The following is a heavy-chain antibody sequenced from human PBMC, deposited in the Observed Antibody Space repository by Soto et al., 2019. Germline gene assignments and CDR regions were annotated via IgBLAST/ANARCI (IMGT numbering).Heavy chain of an antibody. J-gene: IGHJ4*02. Sequence: QVQLQESGPGLVKPSQTLSLTCTVSGGSISSGGYYWSWIRQHPGKGLEWIGYIYYSGSTYYNPSIKSRVTISVDTSKNQFSRKLSSVTAADTAVYYCARGVTMVRGVIHTPYFDYWGQGTLVTVSS. CDR2: IYYSGST. CDR3: ARGVTMVRGVIHTPYFDY. V-gene: IGHV4-31*03. CDR1: GGSISSGGYY. D-gene: IGHD3-10*01.